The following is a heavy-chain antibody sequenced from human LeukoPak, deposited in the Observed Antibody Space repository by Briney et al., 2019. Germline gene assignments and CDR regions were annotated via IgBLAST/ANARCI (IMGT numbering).Heavy chain of an antibody. D-gene: IGHD3-22*01. J-gene: IGHJ4*02. V-gene: IGHV1-18*01. CDR1: GGTFSSYA. Sequence: ASVKVSCKASGGTFSSYAINWVRQAPGQGLEWMGWISAYNGNTNYAQKLQGRVTMTTDTSTSTAYMELRSLRSDDTAVYYCARAWYYYDSSGYYSDYWGQGTLVTVSS. CDR3: ARAWYYYDSSGYYSDY. CDR2: ISAYNGNT.